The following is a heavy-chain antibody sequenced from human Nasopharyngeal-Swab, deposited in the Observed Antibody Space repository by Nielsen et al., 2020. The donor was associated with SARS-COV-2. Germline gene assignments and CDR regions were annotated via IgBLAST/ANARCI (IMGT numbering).Heavy chain of an antibody. Sequence: GESLKISCAASGFTFSSYAMSWVRQAPGKGLEWVSAISGSGGSTYYADSVKGRFTISRDNSKNTLYLQMNSLRAEDTAVYYCAKYAPATNWFDPWGQGTLATVSS. CDR1: GFTFSSYA. V-gene: IGHV3-23*01. CDR2: ISGSGGST. D-gene: IGHD2-2*01. J-gene: IGHJ5*02. CDR3: AKYAPATNWFDP.